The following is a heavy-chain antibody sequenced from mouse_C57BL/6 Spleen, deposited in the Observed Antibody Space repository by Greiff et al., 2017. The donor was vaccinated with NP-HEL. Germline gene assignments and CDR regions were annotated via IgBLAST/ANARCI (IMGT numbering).Heavy chain of an antibody. J-gene: IGHJ3*01. D-gene: IGHD2-2*01. CDR3: TRYYCGYVGFAY. CDR1: GYTFTDYD. Sequence: VQLQQSGAELVRPGASVTLSCKASGYTFTDYDMHWVKQTPVHGLEWIGAIDPETGGTAYNQKFKGKATLTADKSSSTADMELRSLTSEDSAVYYCTRYYCGYVGFAYWGQGTLVTVSA. CDR2: IDPETGGT. V-gene: IGHV1-15*01.